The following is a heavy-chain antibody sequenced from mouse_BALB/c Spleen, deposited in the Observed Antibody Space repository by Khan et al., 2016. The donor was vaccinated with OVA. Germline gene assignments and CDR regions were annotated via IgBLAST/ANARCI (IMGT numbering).Heavy chain of an antibody. D-gene: IGHD1-1*01. J-gene: IGHJ4*01. CDR1: GYTFSNYW. Sequence: VQLQQSGADLVKPGASVKLSCKASGYTFSNYWIDWIKQRPGQGLEWIGRILPGSISTYYNEMFKDKATLTADTSSSTAYMELSSLSSEDSAVYYSARGGYYGRSCYAMDYGGQGTSVTVSA. CDR2: ILPGSIST. CDR3: ARGGYYGRSCYAMDY. V-gene: IGHV1-9*01.